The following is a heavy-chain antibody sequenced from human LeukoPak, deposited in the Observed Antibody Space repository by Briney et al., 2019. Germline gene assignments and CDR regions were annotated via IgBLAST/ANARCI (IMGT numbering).Heavy chain of an antibody. J-gene: IGHJ4*02. CDR1: GYTFTSYD. CDR2: MNPNSGNT. D-gene: IGHD3-10*01. CDR3: ARAPTGIWFGETPLDY. V-gene: IGHV1-8*01. Sequence: GASVKVSCKASGYTFTSYDINWVRQATGQGLEWMGWMNPNSGNTGYAQKFQGRVTMTRNTSISTAYMELSSLRSEDTAVYYCARAPTGIWFGETPLDYWGQGTLVTVSS.